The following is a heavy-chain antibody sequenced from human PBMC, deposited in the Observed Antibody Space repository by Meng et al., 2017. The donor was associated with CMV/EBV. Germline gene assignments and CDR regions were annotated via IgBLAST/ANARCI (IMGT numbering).Heavy chain of an antibody. CDR3: ARAPIYCSSTSCYGEGGMDV. Sequence: GSLRLSCAVYGGSFSGYYWSWIRQPPGKGLEWIGEINHSGSTNYHPSLKSRVTISVDTSKNQFSLKLSSVTAADTAVYYCARAPIYCSSTSCYGEGGMDVWGQGTTVTVSS. J-gene: IGHJ6*02. D-gene: IGHD2-2*01. CDR2: INHSGST. CDR1: GGSFSGYY. V-gene: IGHV4-34*01.